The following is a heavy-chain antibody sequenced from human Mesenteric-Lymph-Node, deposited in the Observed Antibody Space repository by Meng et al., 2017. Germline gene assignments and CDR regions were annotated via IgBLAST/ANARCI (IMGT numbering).Heavy chain of an antibody. CDR2: IYYSGST. CDR3: ASYGSDNFDY. D-gene: IGHD3-10*01. Sequence: SETLSLTCAVYGGSFSGYYWSWIRQHPGKGLEWIGYIYYSGSTYYNPSLKSRVTISVDTSKNQFSLKLSSVTAADTAVYYCASYGSDNFDYWGQGTLVTVSS. V-gene: IGHV4-31*11. CDR1: GGSFSGYY. J-gene: IGHJ4*02.